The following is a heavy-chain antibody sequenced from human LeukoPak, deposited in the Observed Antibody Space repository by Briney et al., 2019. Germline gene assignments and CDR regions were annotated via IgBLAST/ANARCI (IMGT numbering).Heavy chain of an antibody. CDR3: ARTTMVRGTYYMDV. J-gene: IGHJ6*03. V-gene: IGHV4-59*01. Sequence: PSETLSLTCTVSGGSISSYYWSWIRQPPGKGLEWIGYIYYSGSTNYNPSLKSRVTVSVDTSKNQFSLKLSSVTAADTAVYYCARTTMVRGTYYMDVWGKGTTVTISS. D-gene: IGHD3-10*01. CDR2: IYYSGST. CDR1: GGSISSYY.